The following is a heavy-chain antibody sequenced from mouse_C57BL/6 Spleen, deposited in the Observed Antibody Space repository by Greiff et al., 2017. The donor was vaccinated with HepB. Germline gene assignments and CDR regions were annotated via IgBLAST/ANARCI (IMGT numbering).Heavy chain of an antibody. CDR1: GYTFTSYW. V-gene: IGHV1-69*01. Sequence: QVQLQQPGAELVMPGASVKLSCKASGYTFTSYWMHWVKQRPGQGLEWIGEIDPSDSYTNYNQKFKGKSTLTVDKSSSTAYMQLSSLTSEDSAVYYCARITTVVAYCFDYWGQGTTLTVSS. D-gene: IGHD1-1*01. CDR2: IDPSDSYT. J-gene: IGHJ2*01. CDR3: ARITTVVAYCFDY.